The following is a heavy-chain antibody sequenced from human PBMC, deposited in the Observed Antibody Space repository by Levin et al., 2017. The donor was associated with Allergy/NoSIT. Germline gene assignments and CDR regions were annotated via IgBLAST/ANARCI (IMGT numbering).Heavy chain of an antibody. D-gene: IGHD2-15*01. V-gene: IGHV3-23*01. CDR1: GFTYSSYV. CDR3: AKEEKYCSGGSCYFDY. Sequence: GGSLRLSCAASGFTYSSYVMSWVRQAPGKGLEWVSAISGSGTNTYYADSVKGRFTISRDKSKNTLYLQMNSLRGEDTAVYYWAKEEKYCSGGSCYFDYWGQGTLVTVSS. J-gene: IGHJ4*02. CDR2: ISGSGTNT.